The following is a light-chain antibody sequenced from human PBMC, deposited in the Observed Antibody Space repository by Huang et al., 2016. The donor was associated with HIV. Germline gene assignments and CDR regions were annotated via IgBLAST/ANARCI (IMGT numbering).Light chain of an antibody. Sequence: ETVMTQTPATLSVSPGERATLFCRASQSVSSNLAWYQHKPGQAPRLLIYGASTRPTGIPGRFSGSGSVTEFTLTISSLQSEDFAVYYCHQYNNWPPWTFGQGTKVEIK. V-gene: IGKV3-15*01. CDR3: HQYNNWPPWT. CDR1: QSVSSN. CDR2: GAS. J-gene: IGKJ1*01.